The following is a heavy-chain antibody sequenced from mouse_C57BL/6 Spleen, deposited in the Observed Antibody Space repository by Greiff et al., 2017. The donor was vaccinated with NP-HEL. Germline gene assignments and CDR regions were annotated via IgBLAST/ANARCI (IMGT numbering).Heavy chain of an antibody. V-gene: IGHV1-52*01. CDR3: ARGDYDYDKYFDV. Sequence: VQLQQPGAELVRPGSSVKLSCKASGYTFTSYWMHWVKQRPIQGLEWIGNIYPSDSETHYNQKFKDKATLTVDKSSSTAYMQLSSLTSEDSAVYYCARGDYDYDKYFDVWGTGTTVTVSS. CDR2: IYPSDSET. J-gene: IGHJ1*03. D-gene: IGHD2-4*01. CDR1: GYTFTSYW.